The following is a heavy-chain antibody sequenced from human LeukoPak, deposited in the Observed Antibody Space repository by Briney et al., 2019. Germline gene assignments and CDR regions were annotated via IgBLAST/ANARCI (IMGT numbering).Heavy chain of an antibody. CDR1: GGTFSSYA. V-gene: IGHV1-69*05. D-gene: IGHD3-22*01. CDR3: ARAYYYDSSRPREGAFDI. J-gene: IGHJ3*02. Sequence: ASVKVSCKASGGTFSSYAISWVRQAPGQGLEWMGGIIPIFGTANYAQKFQGRVTITTDESTSTAYMELSSLRSEDTAVYYCARAYYYDSSRPREGAFDIWGQGTMVTVSS. CDR2: IIPIFGTA.